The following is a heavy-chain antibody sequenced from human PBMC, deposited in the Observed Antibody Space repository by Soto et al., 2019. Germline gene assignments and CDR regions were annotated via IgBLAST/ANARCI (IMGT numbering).Heavy chain of an antibody. CDR2: IYWNDDK. J-gene: IGHJ4*02. Sequence: QITLKESGPTLVKPTQTLTLTCTFSGFSLSTSGVGVGWIRQPPGKALEWLALIYWNDDKRYSPSLKSRLTINKDTSKNQVVLTMTNMDPVDTATYYCAHLYGSVRYSPFDYWGQGTLVTVSS. CDR1: GFSLSTSGVG. V-gene: IGHV2-5*01. D-gene: IGHD3-10*01. CDR3: AHLYGSVRYSPFDY.